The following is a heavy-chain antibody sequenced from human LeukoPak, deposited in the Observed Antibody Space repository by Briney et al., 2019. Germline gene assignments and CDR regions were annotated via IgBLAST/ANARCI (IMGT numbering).Heavy chain of an antibody. J-gene: IGHJ4*02. D-gene: IGHD1-26*01. CDR1: GGTFSSYA. Sequence: ASVKVSCKASGGTFSSYAISWVRQAPGQGLEWMGRIIPILGIANYAQKFQGRVTITADKSTSTAYMELSSLRSEDTAVYYCARDLFRGPRYQDGSYYGYYFDYWGQGTLVTVSS. CDR3: ARDLFRGPRYQDGSYYGYYFDY. CDR2: IIPILGIA. V-gene: IGHV1-69*04.